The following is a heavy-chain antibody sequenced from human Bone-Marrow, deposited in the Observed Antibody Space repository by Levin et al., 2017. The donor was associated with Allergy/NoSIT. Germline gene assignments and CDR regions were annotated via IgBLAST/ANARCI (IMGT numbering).Heavy chain of an antibody. CDR3: ARDLEQGLGLGY. CDR1: GFTFSSYW. D-gene: IGHD6-19*01. CDR2: INSDGSST. J-gene: IGHJ4*02. Sequence: GESLKISCAASGFTFSSYWMHWVRQAPGKGLVWVSRINSDGSSTSYADSVKGRFTISRDNAKNTLYLQMNSLRAEDTAVYYCARDLEQGLGLGYWGQGTLVTVSS. V-gene: IGHV3-74*01.